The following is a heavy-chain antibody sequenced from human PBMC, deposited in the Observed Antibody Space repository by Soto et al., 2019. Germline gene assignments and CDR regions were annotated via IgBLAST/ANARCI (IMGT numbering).Heavy chain of an antibody. Sequence: VSVKVSCKASGYTFTSDGIIWVRQAPGQGLEWMGWISAYNGNTNYAQKFQGRVTITADESTSTAYMELSSLRSEDTAVYYCARDIFHYYDSSGPQGWFDPWGQGTLVTVSS. CDR3: ARDIFHYYDSSGPQGWFDP. V-gene: IGHV1-18*01. CDR1: GYTFTSDG. D-gene: IGHD3-22*01. J-gene: IGHJ5*02. CDR2: ISAYNGNT.